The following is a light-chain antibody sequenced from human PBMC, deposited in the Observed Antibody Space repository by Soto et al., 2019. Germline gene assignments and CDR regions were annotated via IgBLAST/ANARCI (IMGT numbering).Light chain of an antibody. CDR2: WAS. Sequence: DIVMTQSPDSLAVSLGERATINCKSSQSVLYSSNNKNYLSWYQQKPGQPPKLLIYWASTRESGVPDRFSGSGSGADFTLTISSLQAEDVAFYYCQQYYSTPPTFGQGNKVEIK. CDR1: QSVLYSSNNKNY. J-gene: IGKJ1*01. CDR3: QQYYSTPPT. V-gene: IGKV4-1*01.